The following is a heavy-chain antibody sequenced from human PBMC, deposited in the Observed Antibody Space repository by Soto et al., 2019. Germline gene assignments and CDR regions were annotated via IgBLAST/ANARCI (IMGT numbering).Heavy chain of an antibody. D-gene: IGHD1-26*01. V-gene: IGHV1-2*02. CDR3: GSYLLLDYFDC. J-gene: IGHJ4*02. CDR2: IGAESGAT. CDR1: GYPFTGHY. Sequence: GSVKGCCKASGYPFTGHYIHLVRQAPEQGPEWMGEIGAESGATRYAQKFQGRVTMTRDMSITTVYMELNNLSPDDTAVYYCGSYLLLDYFDCWGQGTMVTVSS.